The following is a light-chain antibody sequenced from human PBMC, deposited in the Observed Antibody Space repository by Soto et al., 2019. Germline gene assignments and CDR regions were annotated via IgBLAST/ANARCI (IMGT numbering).Light chain of an antibody. V-gene: IGKV1-5*01. Sequence: DIQMTQSPSTLSSSVGDIVTITCRASQSISSWLAWYQQKPGKAPKLLIYDASSLESGVPSRFSGSGSGTEFTLTISSLQPDDFATYYCQQYSTFGQGTKVDIK. J-gene: IGKJ1*01. CDR3: QQYST. CDR1: QSISSW. CDR2: DAS.